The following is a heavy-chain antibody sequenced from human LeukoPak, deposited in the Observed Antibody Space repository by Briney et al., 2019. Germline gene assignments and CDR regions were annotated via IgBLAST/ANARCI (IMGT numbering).Heavy chain of an antibody. J-gene: IGHJ4*02. CDR3: TRLVGDNSGYYGDY. CDR1: GFTFSGSA. Sequence: PGGSLRLSCAASGFTFSGSAMHWVRQASGKGLEWVGRIRSKANNYATAYAASVKGRFTISRDDSKNTAYLQMNSLETEDTAVYYCTRLVGDNSGYYGDYWGQGTLVTVSS. D-gene: IGHD3-22*01. CDR2: IRSKANNYAT. V-gene: IGHV3-73*01.